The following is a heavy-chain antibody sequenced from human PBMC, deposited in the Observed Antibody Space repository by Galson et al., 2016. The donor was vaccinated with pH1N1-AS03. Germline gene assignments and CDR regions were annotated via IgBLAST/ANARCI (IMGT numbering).Heavy chain of an antibody. D-gene: IGHD1-1*01. V-gene: IGHV3-30*02. CDR3: AKDGGKLERRDFDY. J-gene: IGHJ4*02. Sequence: LRLSCAASGFTFSIYGMHWVRQAPGKGLEWVAFMRYDGSNKYYADSVKGRFTISRDNSKNTLYLQMNSLRAEDTAVYYCAKDGGKLERRDFDYWGQGTLVTVSS. CDR1: GFTFSIYG. CDR2: MRYDGSNK.